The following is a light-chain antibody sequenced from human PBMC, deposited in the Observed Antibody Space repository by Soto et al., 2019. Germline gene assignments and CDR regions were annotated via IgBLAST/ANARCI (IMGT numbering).Light chain of an antibody. Sequence: DIVMTQSPLSLPVTPGEPASISCRSSQSLLHSNGYNYLDWYLQKPGQSPQLLIYLGSNRASGVPDRFSGGGSGTDFTLKISRAEAEDVGGYYCMQALQTPLAFGGVTNVEIK. CDR3: MQALQTPLA. CDR1: QSLLHSNGYNY. J-gene: IGKJ4*01. CDR2: LGS. V-gene: IGKV2-28*01.